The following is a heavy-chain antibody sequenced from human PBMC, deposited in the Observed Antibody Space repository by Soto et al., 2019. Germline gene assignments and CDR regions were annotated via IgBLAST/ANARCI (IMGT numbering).Heavy chain of an antibody. V-gene: IGHV3-30*18. D-gene: IGHD6-13*01. CDR1: GFTFSSYG. CDR2: ISYDGSNK. CDR3: AKGPYSSSWFYFDY. J-gene: IGHJ4*02. Sequence: QVQLVESGGGVVQPGRSLRLSCAASGFTFSSYGMHWVRQAPGKGLEGVAVISYDGSNKYYADSVKGRFTISRDNSKNTLYLQMNSLRAEDTAVYYCAKGPYSSSWFYFDYWGQGTLVTVSS.